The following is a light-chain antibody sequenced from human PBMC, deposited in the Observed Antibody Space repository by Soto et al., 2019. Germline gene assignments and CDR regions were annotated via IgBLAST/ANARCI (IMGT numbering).Light chain of an antibody. V-gene: IGLV2-11*01. CDR1: SSDVGGYNY. Sequence: QSALAQPRSVSGSPEQSVTISCTGTSSDVGGYNYVSWYQQHPGKAPKVMIYDVSKRPSGVPDRFSGSKSGNTASLTISGLQAEDEADYYCCSYAGTYTFDFGTGTKVTVL. CDR3: CSYAGTYTFD. CDR2: DVS. J-gene: IGLJ1*01.